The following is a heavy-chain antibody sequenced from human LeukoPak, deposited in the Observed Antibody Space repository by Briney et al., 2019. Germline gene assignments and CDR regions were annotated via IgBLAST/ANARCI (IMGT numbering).Heavy chain of an antibody. V-gene: IGHV3-7*01. J-gene: IGHJ4*02. Sequence: GGSRRLSCAASGFTFSSYWMSWVRQAPGKGLEWVANIKLDGSEKYYVDSVKGRFTISRDNSKNSLYLQVNSLTAEDTAVYYCARGISGSYWGQGTLATVSS. CDR3: ARGISGSY. D-gene: IGHD1-26*01. CDR2: IKLDGSEK. CDR1: GFTFSSYW.